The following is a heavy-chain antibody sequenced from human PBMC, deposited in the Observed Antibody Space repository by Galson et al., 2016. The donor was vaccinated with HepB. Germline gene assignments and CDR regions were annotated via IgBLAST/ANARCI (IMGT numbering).Heavy chain of an antibody. V-gene: IGHV3-53*01. J-gene: IGHJ4*02. CDR3: AKGRTGTTGPGEY. CDR1: GFTVSSNY. CDR2: IYSGGGT. D-gene: IGHD1-1*01. Sequence: SLRLSCAASGFTVSSNYMSWVRQAPGKGLEWVSVIYSGGGTYYADSVKGRFTISRDNSKNTLYLQMNSLRDEDTAVYYCAKGRTGTTGPGEYWGQGTLVTVSS.